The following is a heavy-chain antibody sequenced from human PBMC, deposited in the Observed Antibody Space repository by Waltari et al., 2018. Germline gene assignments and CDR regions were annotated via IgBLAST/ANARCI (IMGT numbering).Heavy chain of an antibody. D-gene: IGHD2-21*01. Sequence: QVQLHQWGAGQLKPSETLSLPCPVSGESSLGYFWIWVRQPPGKGLEWLGSIHYSGSTNYNPTLESRLSLSVDTTKKQFSLKLTSVTAADAALYFCARYGEVPASYFFDHWGQGTLVTVSS. CDR2: IHYSGST. CDR1: GESSLGYF. CDR3: ARYGEVPASYFFDH. V-gene: IGHV4-34*01. J-gene: IGHJ4*01.